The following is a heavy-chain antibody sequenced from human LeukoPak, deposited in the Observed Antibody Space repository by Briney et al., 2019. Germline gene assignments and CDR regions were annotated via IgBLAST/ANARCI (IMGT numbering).Heavy chain of an antibody. Sequence: SETLSLTCAVYGGSFSGYYWSWIRQPPGKGLEWIGEINHSGSTNYNPSLKSRVTISVDTSKNQFSLKLSSVTAADTAVYYCAIGNTRRNYYDSSGKFDYWGQGTLVTVSS. D-gene: IGHD3-22*01. CDR3: AIGNTRRNYYDSSGKFDY. CDR2: INHSGST. CDR1: GGSFSGYY. J-gene: IGHJ4*02. V-gene: IGHV4-34*01.